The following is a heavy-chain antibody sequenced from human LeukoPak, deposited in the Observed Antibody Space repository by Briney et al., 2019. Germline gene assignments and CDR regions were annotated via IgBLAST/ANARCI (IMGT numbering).Heavy chain of an antibody. D-gene: IGHD2-15*01. V-gene: IGHV4-38-2*02. CDR3: ATYRGYCSGGSCVGVDY. CDR2: IYHSGST. Sequence: SETLSLTCTVSGYSISSGYYWGWIRQPPGKGLEWIGSIYHSGSTYYNPSLKSRVTISVDTSKNQFSLKLSSVTAADTAVYYCATYRGYCSGGSCVGVDYWGQGTLVTVSS. CDR1: GYSISSGYY. J-gene: IGHJ4*02.